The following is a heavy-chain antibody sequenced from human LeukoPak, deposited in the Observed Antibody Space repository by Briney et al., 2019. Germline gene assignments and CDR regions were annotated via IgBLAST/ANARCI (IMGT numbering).Heavy chain of an antibody. CDR2: IKKDGSDK. V-gene: IGHV3-7*05. Sequence: PGGSLRLSCAASGFTFSSYWMSWVRQAPGKGLEWVANIKKDGSDKYYVDFVKGRFTISRDDAKNSLYLQMNSLRAEDTAVYYCARDSSGYWVDAFDIWGQGTMVTVSS. CDR3: ARDSSGYWVDAFDI. D-gene: IGHD3-22*01. CDR1: GFTFSSYW. J-gene: IGHJ3*02.